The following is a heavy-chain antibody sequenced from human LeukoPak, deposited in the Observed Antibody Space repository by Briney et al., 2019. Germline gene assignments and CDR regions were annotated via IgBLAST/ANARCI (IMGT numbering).Heavy chain of an antibody. V-gene: IGHV3-48*01. Sequence: GGSLRLSCAASGYTFRRNGMHWVRQAPGKGLEWVSYISSSSSTIYYADSVKGRFTISRDNAKNSLYLQMNSLRAEDTAVYYCARDRLQLGLNHWGQGTLVTVSS. J-gene: IGHJ5*02. CDR3: ARDRLQLGLNH. CDR2: ISSSSSTI. CDR1: GYTFRRNG. D-gene: IGHD6-13*01.